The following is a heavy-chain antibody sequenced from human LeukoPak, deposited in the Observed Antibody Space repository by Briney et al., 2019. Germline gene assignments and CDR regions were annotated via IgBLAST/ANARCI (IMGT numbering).Heavy chain of an antibody. V-gene: IGHV1-69*01. J-gene: IGHJ5*02. Sequence: ASVKVSCKASGGAFSSYVISWVRQAPGQGLEWMGGIIPIFETTNYEQKFQGRVTISADESTSTAYLELSSLRSEDTAVYYCARDRMELRSSPVNWFDPWGQGTLVTVSS. CDR3: ARDRMELRSSPVNWFDP. D-gene: IGHD1-7*01. CDR1: GGAFSSYV. CDR2: IIPIFETT.